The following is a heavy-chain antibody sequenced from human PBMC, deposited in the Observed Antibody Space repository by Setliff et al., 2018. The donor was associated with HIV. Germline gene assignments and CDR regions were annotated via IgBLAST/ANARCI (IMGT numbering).Heavy chain of an antibody. J-gene: IGHJ6*02. Sequence: ASVKVSCKASGYTFTSYGISWVRQAPGQGLEWMGWISAYNDNTNYAQKLQGRVTMTTDTSTSTVYMELRSLRSDDTAVYYCARDSREGGYDQYYYYYGMDVWGQGTTVTVSS. CDR2: ISAYNDNT. CDR3: ARDSREGGYDQYYYYYGMDV. CDR1: GYTFTSYG. V-gene: IGHV1-18*01. D-gene: IGHD5-12*01.